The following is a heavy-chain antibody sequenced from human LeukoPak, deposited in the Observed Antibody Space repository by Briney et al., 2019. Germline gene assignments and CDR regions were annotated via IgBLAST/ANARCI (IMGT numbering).Heavy chain of an antibody. Sequence: GGSLRLSCVASGFTSGFSFCYYAMHWVRQAPGKGLEREAFISNDGGNRYFADSVKGPFTISRDNSKNTVYLQMNSLGAEDTAVYYCADSDGYYYDVWGQGTLVTVS. V-gene: IGHV3-30-3*01. J-gene: IGHJ4*02. CDR3: ADSDGYYYDV. CDR2: ISNDGGNR. CDR1: GFSFCYYA. D-gene: IGHD2-15*01.